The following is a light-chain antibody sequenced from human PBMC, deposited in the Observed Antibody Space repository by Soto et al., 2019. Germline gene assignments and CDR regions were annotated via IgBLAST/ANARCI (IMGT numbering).Light chain of an antibody. J-gene: IGLJ1*01. CDR2: AVT. V-gene: IGLV2-11*01. CDR1: SSDVGGYDF. Sequence: QSALTQPRSVSGSPGQSVTVSCTGTSSDVGGYDFVSWYQQHPGKAPKLMIYAVTKRPSGVPDRFSGSKSGNTASLTISGLQAEDEAVYFCCSYAATYVYVFGTGTRSPS. CDR3: CSYAATYVYV.